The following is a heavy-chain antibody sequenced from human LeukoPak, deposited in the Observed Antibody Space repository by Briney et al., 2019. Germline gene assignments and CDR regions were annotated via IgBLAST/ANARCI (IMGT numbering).Heavy chain of an antibody. D-gene: IGHD3-22*01. Sequence: SVKVSCKASGGTFSSYAITWVRQAPGQGLEWVGRIIPILGMTTYAQRFQGRVTITADKSTSTAYMELSSLRSDDTAVYYCARTNYYDSSGYQGAGTYYYGMDVWGPGTTVTVSS. CDR3: ARTNYYDSSGYQGAGTYYYGMDV. CDR1: GGTFSSYA. V-gene: IGHV1-69*04. J-gene: IGHJ6*02. CDR2: IIPILGMT.